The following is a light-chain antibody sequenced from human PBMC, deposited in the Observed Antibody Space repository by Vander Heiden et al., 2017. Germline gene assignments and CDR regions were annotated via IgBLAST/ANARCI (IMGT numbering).Light chain of an antibody. CDR2: DVS. CDR3: TSYTSRTTWV. CDR1: SSDVGGYNY. J-gene: IGLJ2*01. V-gene: IGLV2-14*03. Sequence: QSALTQPASVSGSPGQSITISCTGTSSDVGGYNYVSWYQQHPGKAPKVMIYDVSKRPSGVSNRFSGSKSGNTASLTISGLQAEDEADYYCTSYTSRTTWVFGGGTKLTVL.